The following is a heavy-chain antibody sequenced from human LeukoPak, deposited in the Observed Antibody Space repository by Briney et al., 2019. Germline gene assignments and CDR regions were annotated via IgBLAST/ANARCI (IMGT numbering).Heavy chain of an antibody. CDR1: GLSFTNYA. CDR2: LTGYGGA. D-gene: IGHD6-13*01. Sequence: GGSLRLSCEASGLSFTNYAMMWGRQAPGKGLQWISTLTGYGGAYYSDSGEGRFIISRDISKNTMFLQMYSLSAEDTAVYYCAKGAAAGKVDWFDPWGQGTLVTVSS. CDR3: AKGAAAGKVDWFDP. V-gene: IGHV3-23*01. J-gene: IGHJ5*02.